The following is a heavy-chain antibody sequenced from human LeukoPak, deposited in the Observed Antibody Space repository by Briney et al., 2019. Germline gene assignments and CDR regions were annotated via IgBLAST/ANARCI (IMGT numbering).Heavy chain of an antibody. CDR2: MYYSGGT. J-gene: IGHJ2*01. CDR3: AGYGKYWVWYFDL. Sequence: SETLSLTCTVSGGSVSSYYWSWIRQPPGKGLEWIGYMYYSGGTNHNPSLKSRVTIPIDTSKNQSSLTLNSVTGAVTAVPYFAGYGKYWVWYFDLGGRGPPLTV. CDR1: GGSVSSYY. V-gene: IGHV4-59*02. D-gene: IGHD4-17*01.